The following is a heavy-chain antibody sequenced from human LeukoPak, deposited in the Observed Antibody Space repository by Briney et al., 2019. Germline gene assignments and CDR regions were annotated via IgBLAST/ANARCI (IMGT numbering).Heavy chain of an antibody. CDR1: GFTFSSYW. V-gene: IGHV3-7*04. J-gene: IGHJ3*02. D-gene: IGHD3-16*01. CDR3: ARDPAGLTSGFDI. Sequence: GGSLRLSCAASGFTFSSYWMSWVRQAPGKGLEWVANIKQDGSEKYYVDSVKGRFTISRDNAKNSLYLQMNSLRAEDTSVYCCARDPAGLTSGFDIWGQGTMVTVSS. CDR2: IKQDGSEK.